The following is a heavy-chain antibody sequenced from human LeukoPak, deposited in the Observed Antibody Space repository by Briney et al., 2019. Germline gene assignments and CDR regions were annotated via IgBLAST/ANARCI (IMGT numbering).Heavy chain of an antibody. V-gene: IGHV3-21*01. CDR1: GFTFSSYI. D-gene: IGHD3-3*01. J-gene: IGHJ4*02. CDR2: ISSSSNHI. Sequence: GGSLRLSCAASGFTFSSYIMNWVRQAPGKGLEWVSSISSSSNHIYYADSVKGRFTISRDNAKTSLYLQMNSLRGEDTAVYYCAREGADYDFWSGYSEFDYWGQGTLVTVSS. CDR3: AREGADYDFWSGYSEFDY.